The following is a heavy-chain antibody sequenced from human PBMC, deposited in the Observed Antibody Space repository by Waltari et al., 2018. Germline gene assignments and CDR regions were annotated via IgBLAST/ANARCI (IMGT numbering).Heavy chain of an antibody. CDR2: ISSRSTYI. CDR1: GFTFSNYS. V-gene: IGHV3-21*01. CDR3: ARDGSY. Sequence: EVQLVASGGGLVKPGGSLGLSCAAPGFTFSNYSMNRGRQAPGKGLEWVSSISSRSTYIDYTDSVKGRFTISRDNAKNSLYLQMNSLRAEDTAVYYCARDGSYWGQGTLVTVSS. J-gene: IGHJ4*02.